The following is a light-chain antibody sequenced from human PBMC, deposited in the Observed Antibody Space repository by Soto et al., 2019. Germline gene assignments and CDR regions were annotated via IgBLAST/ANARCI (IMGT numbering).Light chain of an antibody. V-gene: IGKV3-20*01. CDR3: QQYGSSPYT. CDR2: GAS. Sequence: EILLTQSPGTLSLSPGGRANLSCRVSQSVRNSYLAWYQQKPGQAPRLLIYGASGRATGIPDRFSGSGSGTDFTLTISRLEPEDFAVYYCQQYGSSPYTFGQGTKLEI. J-gene: IGKJ2*01. CDR1: QSVRNSY.